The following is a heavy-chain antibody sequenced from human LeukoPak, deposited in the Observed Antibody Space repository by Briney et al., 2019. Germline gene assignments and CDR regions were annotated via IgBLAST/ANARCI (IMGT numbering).Heavy chain of an antibody. J-gene: IGHJ4*02. CDR1: GFTFSSYG. CDR2: ISYDGSNK. D-gene: IGHD6-13*01. Sequence: GGSLRLSCAASGFTFSSYGMHWVRQAPGKGLEWVAVISYDGSNKYYADSVKGRFTISRDNSKNSLYLQTNSLRAEDTAVYYCARDGSNHLLTGWGQGTLVTVSS. V-gene: IGHV3-30*03. CDR3: ARDGSNHLLTG.